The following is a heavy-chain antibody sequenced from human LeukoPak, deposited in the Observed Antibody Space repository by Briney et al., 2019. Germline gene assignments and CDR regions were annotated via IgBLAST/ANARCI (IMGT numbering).Heavy chain of an antibody. CDR2: IRYDGSNK. D-gene: IGHD2-2*01. V-gene: IGHV3-30*02. CDR3: AKDWKYQLLWDYYYYYYMDV. Sequence: TGGSLRLSCAASGFTFSSYGMHWVRQAPGKGLEWVAFIRYDGSNKHYADSVKGRFTISRDNSKNTLYLQMNSLRAEDTAVYYCAKDWKYQLLWDYYYYYYMDVWGKGTTVTVSS. CDR1: GFTFSSYG. J-gene: IGHJ6*03.